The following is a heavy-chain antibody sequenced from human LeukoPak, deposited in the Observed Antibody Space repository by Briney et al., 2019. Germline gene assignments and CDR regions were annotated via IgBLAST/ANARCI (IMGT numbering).Heavy chain of an antibody. CDR2: IYYSGST. Sequence: PSETLSLTCTVSGGSISSYYWSWIRQPPGKGLEWIGYIYYSGSTNYNPSLKSRVTISVDTSKNQFSLKLTSVTAADTAVYYCASFSYYDSSSWGQGTLVTVPS. CDR1: GGSISSYY. V-gene: IGHV4-59*08. CDR3: ASFSYYDSSS. J-gene: IGHJ4*02. D-gene: IGHD3-22*01.